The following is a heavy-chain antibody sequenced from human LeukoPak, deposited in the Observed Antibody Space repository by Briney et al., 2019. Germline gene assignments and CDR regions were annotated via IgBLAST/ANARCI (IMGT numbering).Heavy chain of an antibody. Sequence: LAGGSLRPSCAASGFTFSYYWMSWVRQGPGKGLEWVANIKEDGSEKYYGDSVKGRFTISRGNAKNSLYLQMNSLRAEDTAIYYCARDISWGQGILVTVSS. CDR2: IKEDGSEK. CDR3: ARDIS. J-gene: IGHJ5*02. V-gene: IGHV3-7*03. CDR1: GFTFSYYW.